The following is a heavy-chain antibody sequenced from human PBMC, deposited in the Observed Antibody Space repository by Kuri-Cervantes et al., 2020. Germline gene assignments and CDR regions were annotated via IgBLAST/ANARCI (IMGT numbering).Heavy chain of an antibody. CDR3: ARETVVIGYYGSRSYYGLDH. Sequence: SETLSLSCAVYGGSFSDYYWSWIRQPPGKGLEWIGEINHSGSTNYNPSLKSRVTISVDTSKNQFSLKLSSVTAADTAVYYCARETVVIGYYGSRSYYGLDHWGQGTLVTVSS. J-gene: IGHJ4*02. D-gene: IGHD3-10*01. V-gene: IGHV4-34*01. CDR2: INHSGST. CDR1: GGSFSDYY.